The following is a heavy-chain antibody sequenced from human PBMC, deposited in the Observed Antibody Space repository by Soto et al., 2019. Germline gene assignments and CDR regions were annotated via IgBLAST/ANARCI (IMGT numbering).Heavy chain of an antibody. CDR1: GGSISSGGYY. CDR2: IYYSGST. D-gene: IGHD4-17*01. CDR3: ARAHDFTGTPAFDL. J-gene: IGHJ3*01. V-gene: IGHV4-31*03. Sequence: QVQLQESGPGLVKPSQTLSLTCTVSGGSISSGGYYWSWIRQHPGKGLEWIGYIYYSGSTYYNPSLKSRVTISVDTSKNQLSLKLSSVPAADTAVYYCARAHDFTGTPAFDLWGQGTMVTVSS.